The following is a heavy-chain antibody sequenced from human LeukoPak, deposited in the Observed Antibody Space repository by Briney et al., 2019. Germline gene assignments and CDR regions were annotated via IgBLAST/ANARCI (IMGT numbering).Heavy chain of an antibody. V-gene: IGHV3-15*01. Sequence: GGSLRLSCAASGFTFSSAWMTWVRQAPGKGLEWVGHIKDKTNGGTTDYAAPVKGRFIISRDDSKNTLYLQMNSLRTEDTAVYYCARGFCSSTNCYQGPFDFWGQGTLVTVSS. D-gene: IGHD2-2*01. CDR2: IKDKTNGGTT. CDR1: GFTFSSAW. CDR3: ARGFCSSTNCYQGPFDF. J-gene: IGHJ4*02.